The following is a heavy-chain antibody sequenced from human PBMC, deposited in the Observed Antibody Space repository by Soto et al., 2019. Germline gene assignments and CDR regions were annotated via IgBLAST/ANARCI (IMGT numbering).Heavy chain of an antibody. V-gene: IGHV1-2*04. D-gene: IGHD2-2*01. CDR3: ARTHCSSTRCYVGSWDY. Sequence: ASVKVSCKASGYTFTSYGISWVRQAPGQGLEWMGWINPNSGGTNYAQNFQGWVTMTRDTSISTAYMELSRLRSDDTAVYYCARTHCSSTRCYVGSWDYWGQGTXVTVSS. CDR1: GYTFTSYG. J-gene: IGHJ4*02. CDR2: INPNSGGT.